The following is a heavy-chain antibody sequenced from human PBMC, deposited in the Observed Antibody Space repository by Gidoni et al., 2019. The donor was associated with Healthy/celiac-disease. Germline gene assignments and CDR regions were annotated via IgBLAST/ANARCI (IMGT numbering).Heavy chain of an antibody. CDR1: GFTFSSYG. Sequence: QVQLVESGGGVDQPGRSLRLSCAASGFTFSSYGMHWVRQAPGKGLEWVAVISYDGSNKYYADSVKGRFTISRDNSKNTLYLQMNSLRAEDTAVYYCAKAAGITMVRGVTPDYWGQGTLVTVSS. V-gene: IGHV3-30*18. D-gene: IGHD3-10*01. J-gene: IGHJ4*02. CDR2: ISYDGSNK. CDR3: AKAAGITMVRGVTPDY.